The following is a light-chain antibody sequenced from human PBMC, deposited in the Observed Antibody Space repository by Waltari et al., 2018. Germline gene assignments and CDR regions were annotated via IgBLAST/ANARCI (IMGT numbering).Light chain of an antibody. V-gene: IGKV1-5*03. CDR3: QQYKIYPLT. Sequence: IQMTQSPSPLSASVGDSVTITCRASHSIGRSLAWCQQKPGRAPKLLMFQASNLETGVPPRVSGSESGTEFTLTISSLQADDFASYYCQQYKIYPLTLGGGTKVEIK. J-gene: IGKJ4*01. CDR1: HSIGRS. CDR2: QAS.